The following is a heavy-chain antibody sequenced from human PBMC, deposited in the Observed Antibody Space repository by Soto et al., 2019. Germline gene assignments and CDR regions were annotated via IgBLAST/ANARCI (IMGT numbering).Heavy chain of an antibody. J-gene: IGHJ3*02. D-gene: IGHD6-6*01. CDR3: AREGMAGRPDGFDI. CDR2: IYPGGIT. V-gene: IGHV3-53*01. Sequence: EVQLVESGGGLIQPGGSLRLSCAASGFSVSSTYMNWVRQAPGKGLEWVSLIYPGGITYYADSVGGRFTISRDTSKDTLFLQVNRLRPEDTAIYYCAREGMAGRPDGFDIWGQGTMVTV. CDR1: GFSVSSTY.